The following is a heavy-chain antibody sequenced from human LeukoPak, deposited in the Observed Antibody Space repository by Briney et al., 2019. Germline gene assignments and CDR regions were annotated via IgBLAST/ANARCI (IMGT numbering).Heavy chain of an antibody. J-gene: IGHJ4*02. Sequence: GESLKISCKGSGYSFTGYWIGWVRQMPGIGLEWMGIIYPGDSDTRYSPSFQGQVTISADKSISTAYLRWSSLKASDTAMYYCARRSFSSGPYYFDYWGQGTLVTVSS. D-gene: IGHD6-19*01. CDR2: IYPGDSDT. V-gene: IGHV5-51*01. CDR1: GYSFTGYW. CDR3: ARRSFSSGPYYFDY.